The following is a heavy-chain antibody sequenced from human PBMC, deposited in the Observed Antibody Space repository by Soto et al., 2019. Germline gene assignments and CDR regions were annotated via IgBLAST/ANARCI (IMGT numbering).Heavy chain of an antibody. V-gene: IGHV1-18*04. CDR2: ISSQNGNT. Sequence: QVQLVQSGAQVKRPGASVKVSCKASGYTFTSYGVIWVRQAPGQGLGWMGWISSQNGNTNYAQTFQGRVTMTTDTSTSTAYMDLRSLRSDATAVYYCASVTSFDYVWGGFRSYYFDYWGQGTLVTVSS. D-gene: IGHD3-16*02. CDR3: ASVTSFDYVWGGFRSYYFDY. J-gene: IGHJ4*02. CDR1: GYTFTSYG.